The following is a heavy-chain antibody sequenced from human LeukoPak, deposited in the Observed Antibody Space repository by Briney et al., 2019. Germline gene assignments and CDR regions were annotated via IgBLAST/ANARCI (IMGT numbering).Heavy chain of an antibody. D-gene: IGHD3-9*01. CDR2: IYTSGST. J-gene: IGHJ6*03. CDR3: ARGPYDILTGYSQGYMDV. CDR1: GGSISSYY. V-gene: IGHV4-4*07. Sequence: SETLPPTCTVSGGSISSYYWSWIRQPAGKGLDCIGRIYTSGSTNYNPSLKSRVTISVDTSKNQFSLKLSSVTAADTAAYYCARGPYDILTGYSQGYMDVWGKGTTVTVSS.